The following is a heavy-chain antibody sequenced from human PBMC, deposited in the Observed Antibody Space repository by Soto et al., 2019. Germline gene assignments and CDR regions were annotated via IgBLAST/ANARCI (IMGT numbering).Heavy chain of an antibody. J-gene: IGHJ4*02. CDR1: GFTFSNYA. Sequence: EVQLLDSGGGLVQPGGSLRLSCAASGFTFSNYAMNWVRQAPGKGLEWVLGISGGGDSKYYADSVKGRFTISRDNSKNTLVLQMNSLRAEDTAVYDCAKERLARCFDYWGQGTLVTVSS. D-gene: IGHD6-25*01. V-gene: IGHV3-23*01. CDR3: AKERLARCFDY. CDR2: ISGGGDSK.